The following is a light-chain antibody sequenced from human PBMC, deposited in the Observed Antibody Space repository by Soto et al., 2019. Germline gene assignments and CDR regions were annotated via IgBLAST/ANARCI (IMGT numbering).Light chain of an antibody. Sequence: EIVLTQSPATLSLSPGERATLSCRASQSVSSYLAWYQQKPGQAPRLLIYDASNRATGIPARFSGSGSGTDFSRTISSLEPEDFAVYYWQQRSNWPSMFTFGQGTKLEIK. CDR1: QSVSSY. V-gene: IGKV3-11*01. J-gene: IGKJ2*01. CDR2: DAS. CDR3: QQRSNWPSMFT.